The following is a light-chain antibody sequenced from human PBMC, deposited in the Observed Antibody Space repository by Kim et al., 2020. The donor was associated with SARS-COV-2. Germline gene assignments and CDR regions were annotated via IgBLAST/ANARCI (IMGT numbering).Light chain of an antibody. V-gene: IGKV3-11*01. CDR1: QSVTGR. J-gene: IGKJ4*01. CDR2: DTS. CDR3: SQRRRWPLT. Sequence: PGERATLPCRASQSVTGRVSWYQQRPGQAPRLLIYDTSNRDTGIPARFSGSGSGTDFTLTISSIEPEDFAVYYCSQRRRWPLTFGGGTKADI.